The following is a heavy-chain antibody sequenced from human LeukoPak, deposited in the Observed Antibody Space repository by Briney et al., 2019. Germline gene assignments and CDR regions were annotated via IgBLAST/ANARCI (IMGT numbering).Heavy chain of an antibody. D-gene: IGHD3-3*01. CDR1: GFTFTTYY. J-gene: IGHJ6*03. V-gene: IGHV3-48*01. CDR2: ISSSSSTI. Sequence: GGSLRLSCAASGFTFTTYYMNWVRQAPGKGLEWVSYISSSSSTIYYADSVKGRFTISRDNAKNSLYLQMNSLRAEDTAVYYCARDPHWNYYYYYMDVWGKGTTVTVSS. CDR3: ARDPHWNYYYYYMDV.